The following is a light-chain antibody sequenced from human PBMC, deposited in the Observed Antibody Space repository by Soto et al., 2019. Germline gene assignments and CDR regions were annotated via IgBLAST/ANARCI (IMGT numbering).Light chain of an antibody. CDR2: HAF. CDR3: QHRSSWPIT. J-gene: IGKJ5*01. CDR1: QSVSGY. V-gene: IGKV3-11*01. Sequence: EVVLTQSPAPLSLSPAERATLSCRASQSVSGYLAWYHQNPGQVPRLLIYHAFNMATGIPVRSSGSGSGTDFTLTISSLEPEEVAVYDCQHRSSWPITFGEGKRLEIK.